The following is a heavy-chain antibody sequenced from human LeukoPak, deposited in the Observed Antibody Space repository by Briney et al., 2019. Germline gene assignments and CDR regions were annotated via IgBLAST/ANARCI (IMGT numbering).Heavy chain of an antibody. J-gene: IGHJ6*02. Sequence: PSETLSLTCAVYGGSFSGYYWSWIRQPPGKGLEWIGEINHSGSTNYNPSLKSRVTISVDTSKNQFSLKPSSVTAADTAVYYCARGDDYDFWSGYYYGMDVWGPGTTVTVSS. CDR1: GGSFSGYY. V-gene: IGHV4-34*01. CDR3: ARGDDYDFWSGYYYGMDV. CDR2: INHSGST. D-gene: IGHD3-3*01.